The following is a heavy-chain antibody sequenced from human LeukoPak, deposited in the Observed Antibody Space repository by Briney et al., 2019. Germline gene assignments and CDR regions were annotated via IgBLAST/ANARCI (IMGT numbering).Heavy chain of an antibody. V-gene: IGHV4-39*01. CDR2: IYYSGST. Sequence: PSETLSLTCTVSGGSISSSSYYWGWIRQPPGKGLEWIGSIYYSGSTYYNPSLNSRFTISVDTSRNQFSLELSSVTAADTAVYYCARPSDPATVRAPFDSWGQGTLVTVSS. J-gene: IGHJ4*02. CDR3: ARPSDPATVRAPFDS. CDR1: GGSISSSSYY. D-gene: IGHD4-17*01.